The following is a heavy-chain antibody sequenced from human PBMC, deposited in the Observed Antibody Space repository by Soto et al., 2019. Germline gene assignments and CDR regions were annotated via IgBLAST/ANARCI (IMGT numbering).Heavy chain of an antibody. CDR3: ASIAAAGFDY. D-gene: IGHD6-13*01. CDR1: GFTFSSYG. CDR2: ISYDGSNK. V-gene: IGHV3-30*03. Sequence: QVQLVESGGGVVQPGRSLRLSCAASGFTFSSYGMHWVRQAPGKGLEWVAVISYDGSNKYYADSVKGRFTISRDNSNNTLYLQMNSLRAEDTAVYYGASIAAAGFDYWGQGTLVTVSS. J-gene: IGHJ4*02.